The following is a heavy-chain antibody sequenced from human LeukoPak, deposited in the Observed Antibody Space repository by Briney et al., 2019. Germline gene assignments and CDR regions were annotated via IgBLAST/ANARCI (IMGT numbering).Heavy chain of an antibody. D-gene: IGHD5-18*01. Sequence: SLRLSCAASGFTFDDYAMHWVRQAPGKGLEWVSGISWNSGSIGYADSVKGRFTISRDNAKNSLYLQMNSLRAEDTALYYCAKVSGYSYGENFDYWGQGTLVTVSS. CDR3: AKVSGYSYGENFDY. V-gene: IGHV3-9*01. J-gene: IGHJ4*02. CDR1: GFTFDDYA. CDR2: ISWNSGSI.